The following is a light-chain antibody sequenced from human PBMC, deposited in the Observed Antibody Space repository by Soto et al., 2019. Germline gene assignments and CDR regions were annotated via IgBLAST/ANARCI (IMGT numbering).Light chain of an antibody. Sequence: DIQMIQKQSTASAAVGDRVTITCRASQGISNWLAWYQQKPGKAPKLLIYAASTLQSGVPSRFSGSGSGTDFTLTISSLQPEDFAIYYCQQANSFPLPFGGGTKVDIK. V-gene: IGKV1-12*01. CDR3: QQANSFPLP. CDR2: AAS. CDR1: QGISNW. J-gene: IGKJ4*01.